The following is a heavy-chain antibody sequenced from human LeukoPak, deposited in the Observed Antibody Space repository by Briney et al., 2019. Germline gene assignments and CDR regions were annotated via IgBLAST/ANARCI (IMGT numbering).Heavy chain of an antibody. J-gene: IGHJ4*02. D-gene: IGHD6-19*01. CDR3: ARDSSGWYDY. CDR1: GYTFTGYY. CDR2: INPNSGGT. Sequence: ASVKVSCKASGYTFTGYYIHWVRQAPGQGLQWMGWINPNSGGTNYAQKFQGRVTMTRDTSISTAYMELSRLRSDDTAVYYCARDSSGWYDYWGQGTLVTVSS. V-gene: IGHV1-2*02.